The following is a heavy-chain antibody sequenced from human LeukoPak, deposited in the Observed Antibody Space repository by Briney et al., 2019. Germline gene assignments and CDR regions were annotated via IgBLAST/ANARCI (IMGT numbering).Heavy chain of an antibody. J-gene: IGHJ6*03. CDR3: ARIYPYYGDYPQYYYYYMGV. Sequence: KPSETLSLTCAVSVYSISSGYYWGWIRQPPGKGLEWIGNIYHSGNTYYNPSLKSRVTISVDTSKNQFSLKVSSVTASGTAVYYCARIYPYYGDYPQYYYYYMGVWGKGTTVTVSS. CDR1: VYSISSGYY. CDR2: IYHSGNT. V-gene: IGHV4-38-2*01. D-gene: IGHD4-17*01.